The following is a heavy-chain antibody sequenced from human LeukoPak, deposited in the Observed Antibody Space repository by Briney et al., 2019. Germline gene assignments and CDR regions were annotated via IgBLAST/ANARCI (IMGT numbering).Heavy chain of an antibody. CDR2: IRYDGSNK. J-gene: IGHJ4*02. CDR1: GFTFSSYG. CDR3: AKVGPHFSSGWIDY. D-gene: IGHD6-19*01. V-gene: IGHV3-30*02. Sequence: GGSLRLSCAASGFTFSSYGMHWVRQAPGKGLEWVAFIRYDGSNKYYADSVKGRFTISRDNSKNTLYLQMNSLRAEDTAVYYCAKVGPHFSSGWIDYWGQGTLVTVSS.